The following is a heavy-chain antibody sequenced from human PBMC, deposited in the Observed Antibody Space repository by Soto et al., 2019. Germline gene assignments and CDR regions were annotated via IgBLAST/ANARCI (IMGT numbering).Heavy chain of an antibody. Sequence: EVQLVESGGGLVQPGGSLRLSCAASGFTFSSYNMNWVRQAPGKGLEWVSYISSSSTTIHYEDSGKGRFTISRDNAKNSLYLQRNSLRAEDTAVYYCAIGVGYCSGGSCYLASWGQGTLVTVSS. J-gene: IGHJ4*02. D-gene: IGHD2-15*01. CDR1: GFTFSSYN. CDR2: ISSSSTTI. CDR3: AIGVGYCSGGSCYLAS. V-gene: IGHV3-48*01.